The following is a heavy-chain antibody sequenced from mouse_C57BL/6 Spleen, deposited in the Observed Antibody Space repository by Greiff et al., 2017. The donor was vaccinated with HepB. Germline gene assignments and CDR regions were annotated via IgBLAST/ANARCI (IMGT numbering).Heavy chain of an antibody. V-gene: IGHV5-12*01. CDR3: ARQGSNWDVGVAY. CDR1: GFTFSDYY. CDR2: ISNGGGST. Sequence: EVKLQESGGGLVQPGGSLKLSCAASGFTFSDYYMYWVRQTPEKRLEWVAYISNGGGSTYYPDTVKGRFTISRDNAKNTLYLQMSRLKSEDTAMYYCARQGSNWDVGVAYWGQGTLVTVSA. D-gene: IGHD4-1*01. J-gene: IGHJ3*01.